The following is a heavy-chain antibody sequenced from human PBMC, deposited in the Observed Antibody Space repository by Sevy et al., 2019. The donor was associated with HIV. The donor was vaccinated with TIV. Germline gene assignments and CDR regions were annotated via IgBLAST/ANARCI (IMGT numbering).Heavy chain of an antibody. Sequence: ASVKVSCKASGYSFTNNGIGWVRQAPGQGLEWMGWISGYNGYTNYAQNLQGRVTMTTDTSTSTAYMELRSLRSDDTAIYYCAKEGKNIRSWFDPWGQGTLVTVSS. J-gene: IGHJ5*02. CDR1: GYSFTNNG. CDR2: ISGYNGYT. V-gene: IGHV1-18*01. D-gene: IGHD3-3*02. CDR3: AKEGKNIRSWFDP.